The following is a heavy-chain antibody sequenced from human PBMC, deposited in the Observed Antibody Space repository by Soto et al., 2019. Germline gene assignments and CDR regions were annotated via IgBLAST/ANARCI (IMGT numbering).Heavy chain of an antibody. J-gene: IGHJ3*02. CDR3: ARQGRITMVRGVIMAFDI. D-gene: IGHD3-10*01. Sequence: SETLSLTCTVSGGSISSSSYYWGWIRQPPGKGLEWIGSIHYSGSTYYNPSLKSRVTISVDTSKNHFSLKLSSVAAADTAVYYCARQGRITMVRGVIMAFDIWGQGTMVT. V-gene: IGHV4-39*01. CDR1: GGSISSSSYY. CDR2: IHYSGST.